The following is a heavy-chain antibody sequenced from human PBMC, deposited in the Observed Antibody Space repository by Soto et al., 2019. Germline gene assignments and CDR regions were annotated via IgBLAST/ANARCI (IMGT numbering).Heavy chain of an antibody. CDR1: GGSFSGYY. V-gene: IGHV4-34*01. Sequence: PSETLSLTCAVYGGSFSGYYWSWIRQPPGKGLEWIGEINHSGSTNYNPSLKSRVTISVDTSKNQFSLKLSSVTAADTAVYYCARGRGSGYYFYYYYGIDVWGQGTTVTVSS. D-gene: IGHD3-22*01. J-gene: IGHJ6*02. CDR2: INHSGST. CDR3: ARGRGSGYYFYYYYGIDV.